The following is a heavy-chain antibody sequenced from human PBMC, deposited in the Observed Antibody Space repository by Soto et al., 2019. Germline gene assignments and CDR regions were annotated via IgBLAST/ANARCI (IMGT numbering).Heavy chain of an antibody. D-gene: IGHD3-22*01. Sequence: SETLSLTCAVSGGSISSSNWWSWVRQPPGKGLEWIGEIYHSGSTNYNPSLKSRVTISVDTSKSQFSLKLSSVTAADTAVYYCAIYDSSGSRGFQHWGQGTLVTVSS. CDR2: IYHSGST. CDR3: AIYDSSGSRGFQH. V-gene: IGHV4-4*02. J-gene: IGHJ1*01. CDR1: GGSISSSNW.